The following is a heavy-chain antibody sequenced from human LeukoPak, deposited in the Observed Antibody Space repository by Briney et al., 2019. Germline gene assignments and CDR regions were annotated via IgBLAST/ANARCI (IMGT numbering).Heavy chain of an antibody. CDR2: IIPVSGKT. D-gene: IGHD3-10*01. CDR1: GGTFNTYH. CDR3: ARGDTYYYGSGSLNWFDP. V-gene: IGHV1-69*06. Sequence: ASVKVSCKPSGGTFNTYHINWLRQAPGQGLEWMGGIIPVSGKTNYAQKWQGRVTIIADKSTSTGYMELNSLRSEDTAVYYCARGDTYYYGSGSLNWFDPWGQGTLVTVSS. J-gene: IGHJ5*02.